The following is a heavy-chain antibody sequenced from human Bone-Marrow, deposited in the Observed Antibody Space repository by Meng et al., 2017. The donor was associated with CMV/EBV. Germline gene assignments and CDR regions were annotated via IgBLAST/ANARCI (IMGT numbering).Heavy chain of an antibody. CDR2: INPNSGST. CDR1: GYTFTGYY. D-gene: IGHD2-21*01. Sequence: ASVQVSCKASGYTFTGYYMHWVRQAPGQGLEWMGWINPNSGSTNYAQKFQGRVTMTRDTSITTAYMELSRLRSDDTAVYYGAKDVKGGDRGFDFWGQGTMVTVSS. V-gene: IGHV1-2*02. CDR3: AKDVKGGDRGFDF. J-gene: IGHJ3*01.